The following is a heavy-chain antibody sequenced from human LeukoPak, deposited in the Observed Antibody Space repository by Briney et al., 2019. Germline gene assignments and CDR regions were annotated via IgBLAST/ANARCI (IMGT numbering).Heavy chain of an antibody. J-gene: IGHJ3*02. Sequence: SETLSLTCTVSGGSISSYYWSWIRQPAGKGLEWIGRIYTSGSTNYNPSLKSRVTMSVDTSKNQFSLKLSSVTAADTAVYYCARNVVVPAAPDAFDIWGQGTMVTVSS. V-gene: IGHV4-4*07. CDR3: ARNVVVPAAPDAFDI. CDR2: IYTSGST. D-gene: IGHD2-2*01. CDR1: GGSISSYY.